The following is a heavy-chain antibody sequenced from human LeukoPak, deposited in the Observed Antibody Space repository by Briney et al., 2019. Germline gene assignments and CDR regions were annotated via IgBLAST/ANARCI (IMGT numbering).Heavy chain of an antibody. CDR3: ARLSQTPDYYSNGGYYQLGF. Sequence: ASVKVSCKASRYTFTSYDINWVREAAGQGLEWMGWMNPNTGRTGFAQKFQGRLTMTRDTSISTAYLEPSSLRSEDTAIYYCARLSQTPDYYSNGGYYQLGFWGQGTPVTVSS. CDR1: RYTFTSYD. CDR2: MNPNTGRT. V-gene: IGHV1-8*01. D-gene: IGHD3-22*01. J-gene: IGHJ4*02.